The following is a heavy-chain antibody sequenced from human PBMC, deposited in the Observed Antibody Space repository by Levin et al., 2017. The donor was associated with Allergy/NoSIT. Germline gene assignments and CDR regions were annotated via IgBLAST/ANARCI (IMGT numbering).Heavy chain of an antibody. CDR3: AKDTRLLAKGEFDY. CDR1: GFTFDDYA. V-gene: IGHV3-9*01. Sequence: GGSLRLSCAASGFTFDDYAMHWVRQAPGKGLEWVSGISWNSGSIGYADSVKGRFTISRDNAKNSLYLQMNSLRAEDTALYYCAKDTRLLAKGEFDYWGQGTLVTVSS. CDR2: ISWNSGSI. D-gene: IGHD2-15*01. J-gene: IGHJ4*02.